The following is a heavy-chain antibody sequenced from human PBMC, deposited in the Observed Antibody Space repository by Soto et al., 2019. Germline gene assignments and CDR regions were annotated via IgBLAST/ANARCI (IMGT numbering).Heavy chain of an antibody. CDR3: ARDPPNSGSYYDYGSDY. Sequence: SLMLSGAASGFTFSSYGMHLVRQAPGKGLEWVAVIWYDGSNKYYADSVKGRFTISRDNSKNTLYLQMNSLRAEDTAVYYCARDPPNSGSYYDYGSDYWGQGTLVTVYS. V-gene: IGHV3-33*01. CDR2: IWYDGSNK. CDR1: GFTFSSYG. J-gene: IGHJ4*02. D-gene: IGHD1-26*01.